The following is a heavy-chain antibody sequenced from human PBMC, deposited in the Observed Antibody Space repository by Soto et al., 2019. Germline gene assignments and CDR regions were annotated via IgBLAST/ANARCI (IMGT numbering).Heavy chain of an antibody. CDR3: ARVAPEYTSTPRRFDS. CDR1: GFTCSISA. V-gene: IGHV3-23*01. Sequence: GGSLRLSCAASGFTCSISAMRWVRQAPGKGLECLAGIRGRGNVYCTHSVQGRFNISRHNSKTTLHMRINSLKVPDTAVYSCARVAPEYTSTPRRFDSWGQGTLVTVSS. J-gene: IGHJ4*02. CDR2: IRGRGNV. D-gene: IGHD6-6*01.